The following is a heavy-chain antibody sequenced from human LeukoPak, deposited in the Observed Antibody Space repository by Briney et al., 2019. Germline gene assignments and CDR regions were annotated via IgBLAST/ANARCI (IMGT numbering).Heavy chain of an antibody. CDR2: IRDGSNK. CDR1: GFTFSSYG. CDR3: AKDWGVYFDY. D-gene: IGHD3-16*01. Sequence: GRSLRLSCAASGFTFSSYGMHWVRQAPGKGLEWVAFIRDGSNKYYADSVKGRFTISRDNFKNTLYLEMSSLRAEDTAVYYCAKDWGVYFDYWGQGTLVTVSS. J-gene: IGHJ4*02. V-gene: IGHV3-30*02.